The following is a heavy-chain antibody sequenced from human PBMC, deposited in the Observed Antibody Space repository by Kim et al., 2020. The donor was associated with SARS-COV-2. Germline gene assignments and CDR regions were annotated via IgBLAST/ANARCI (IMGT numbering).Heavy chain of an antibody. J-gene: IGHJ4*02. CDR2: IGGGGSST. CDR1: GFAFSSYA. Sequence: GGSLRLSCAASGFAFSSYAMSWVRQAPGKGLEWVSLIGGGGSSTWYADSVKGRFTISRDNSKNTLYLQMSGLRADDTAEYYCARVSWRPHYYFDYWGRGTLGTVSS. V-gene: IGHV3-23*01. D-gene: IGHD3-3*01. CDR3: ARVSWRPHYYFDY.